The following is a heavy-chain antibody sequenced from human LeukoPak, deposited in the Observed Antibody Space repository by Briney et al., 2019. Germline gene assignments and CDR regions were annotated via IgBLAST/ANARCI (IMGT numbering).Heavy chain of an antibody. D-gene: IGHD3-22*01. CDR3: ARDRRSSYYYDSSGYYPYYMDV. CDR2: FFYSGST. V-gene: IGHV4-39*07. CDR1: GGSISSSTYS. Sequence: SETLSLTCTVSGGSISSSTYSWGWIRQPPGKGLEWIGSFFYSGSTYYNPSLNSRVTISADTSKNQFSLKLNTVTAADTAVYYCARDRRSSYYYDSSGYYPYYMDVWGKGTTVTISS. J-gene: IGHJ6*03.